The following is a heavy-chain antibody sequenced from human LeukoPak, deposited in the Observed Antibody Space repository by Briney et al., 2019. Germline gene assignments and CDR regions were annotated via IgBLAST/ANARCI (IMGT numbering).Heavy chain of an antibody. CDR1: GFTFSSYG. CDR3: AREVDYGDYPIYFDY. Sequence: PGRSLRLSCAASGFTFSSYGMHWVRQAPGKGLEWVAVIWYDGSNKYYADSVKGRFTISRDNSKNTLYLQMNSLRAEDTAVYYCAREVDYGDYPIYFDYWGQGTLVTVSS. J-gene: IGHJ4*02. D-gene: IGHD4-17*01. CDR2: IWYDGSNK. V-gene: IGHV3-33*01.